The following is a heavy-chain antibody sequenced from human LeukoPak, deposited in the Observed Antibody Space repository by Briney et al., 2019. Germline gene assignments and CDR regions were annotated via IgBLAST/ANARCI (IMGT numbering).Heavy chain of an antibody. Sequence: GESLKISCKGSGYSFTSYWIGWVRQMPGKGLEWMGIIYPGDSDTRYSPSFQGQVTISAVKSISTAYLQWSSLKASDTAMYYCARPLRDGYNKGSFDYWGQGTLVTVSS. CDR2: IYPGDSDT. D-gene: IGHD5-24*01. CDR3: ARPLRDGYNKGSFDY. J-gene: IGHJ4*02. V-gene: IGHV5-51*01. CDR1: GYSFTSYW.